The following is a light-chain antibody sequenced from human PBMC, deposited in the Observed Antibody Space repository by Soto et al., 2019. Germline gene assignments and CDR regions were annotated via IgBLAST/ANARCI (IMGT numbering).Light chain of an antibody. CDR1: QTISRW. J-gene: IGKJ5*01. V-gene: IGKV1-5*01. CDR2: DAS. CDR3: HSRA. Sequence: DIQLTQTPSTLSASVGDEVTITCRASQTISRWLAWYQQKPGRAPKLLIYDASTLESGVPSRFSGSGSETESTLTISRLQPDDFATYFCHSRAFGQGTRLEL.